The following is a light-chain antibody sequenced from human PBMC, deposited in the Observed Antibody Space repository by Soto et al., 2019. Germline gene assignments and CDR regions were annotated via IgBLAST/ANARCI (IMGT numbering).Light chain of an antibody. CDR1: SSNIGSYT. CDR3: AAWDDSLNGVV. CDR2: IND. Sequence: QAVVTQPPSASGTPGQRVTISCSGSSSNIGSYTVNWYQQLPGAAPKLLIYINDQRPSGVPDRFSGSKSGTSASLAISGLQSEDEADYYCAAWDDSLNGVVFGGGTKLTVL. V-gene: IGLV1-44*01. J-gene: IGLJ2*01.